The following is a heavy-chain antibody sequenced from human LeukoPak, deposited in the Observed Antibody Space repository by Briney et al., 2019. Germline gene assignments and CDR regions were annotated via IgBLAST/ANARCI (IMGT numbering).Heavy chain of an antibody. J-gene: IGHJ3*02. D-gene: IGHD3-22*01. Sequence: ASVKVSCKASGYTFTGYYMHWVRQAPGQGLEWIGRINPNSGGTNYAQKFQGRVTMTRDTSISTAYMELSRLRSDDTAVYYCARDGSITMIPFDIWGQGTMVTVSS. CDR3: ARDGSITMIPFDI. CDR1: GYTFTGYY. CDR2: INPNSGGT. V-gene: IGHV1-2*06.